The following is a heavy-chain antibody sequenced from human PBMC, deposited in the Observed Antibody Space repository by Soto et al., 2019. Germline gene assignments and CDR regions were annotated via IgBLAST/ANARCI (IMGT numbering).Heavy chain of an antibody. CDR2: IYHSGST. CDR1: GGSIISSNW. Sequence: SETLSLTCAVSGGSIISSNWWSWVRHPPGKGLEWIGEIYHSGSTNYNPSLKSRVTISVDKSKNQFSLKLSSVTAADTAVYYCARDLQGGDSYGPGGFDPWGQGTLVTVSS. D-gene: IGHD5-18*01. J-gene: IGHJ5*02. CDR3: ARDLQGGDSYGPGGFDP. V-gene: IGHV4-4*02.